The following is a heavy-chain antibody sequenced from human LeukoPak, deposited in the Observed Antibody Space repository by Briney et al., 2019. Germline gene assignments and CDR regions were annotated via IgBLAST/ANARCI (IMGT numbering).Heavy chain of an antibody. J-gene: IGHJ3*02. D-gene: IGHD3-3*01. V-gene: IGHV4-39*01. CDR3: ARRRLEGDTFDI. Sequence: SETLSLTCTVSGGTIRSDDYYWGWIRQPPGKGLEWIGSIYHNGDTYDRSSLNSRVTISIDTSKNQFSLMLTSVTAADTAVYSCARRRLEGDTFDIWGQGTMVTVSS. CDR1: GGTIRSDDYY. CDR2: IYHNGDT.